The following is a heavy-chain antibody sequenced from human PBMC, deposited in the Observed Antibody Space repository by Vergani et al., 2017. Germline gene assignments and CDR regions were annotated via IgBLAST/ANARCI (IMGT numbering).Heavy chain of an antibody. D-gene: IGHD1-7*01. Sequence: QVQLVESGGGLVKPGGSLRLSCAASGFTFSSYSMNWVRQAPGKGLESVTFTRPHEDGAFYSASVRGRFTVSRDNSKNTLYLEMNRLNVDDTAIYYCGKTQGTVVGTWWFDPWGQGTPVTVSS. V-gene: IGHV3-30*02. CDR3: GKTQGTVVGTWWFDP. J-gene: IGHJ5*02. CDR1: GFTFSSYS. CDR2: TRPHEDGA.